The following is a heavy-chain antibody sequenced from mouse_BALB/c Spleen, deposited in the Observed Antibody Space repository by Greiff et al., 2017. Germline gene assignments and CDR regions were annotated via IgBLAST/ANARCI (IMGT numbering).Heavy chain of an antibody. Sequence: EVQVVESGGGLVQPGGSRKLSCAASGFTFSSFGMHWVRQAPEKGLEWVAYISSGSSTIYYADTVKGRFTISRDNPKNTMFLQMTSLRSEDTAMYYCESCMDYYGSSLYYFAYWGQGTTLTVSS. J-gene: IGHJ2*01. CDR1: GFTFSSFG. V-gene: IGHV5-17*02. CDR2: ISSGSSTI. CDR3: ESCMDYYGSSLYYFAY. D-gene: IGHD1-1*01.